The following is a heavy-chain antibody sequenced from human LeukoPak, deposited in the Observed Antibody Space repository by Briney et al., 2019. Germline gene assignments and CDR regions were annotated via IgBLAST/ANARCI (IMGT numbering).Heavy chain of an antibody. Sequence: ASVKVSCKASGYTFTSYGISWVRQAPGQGLEWMGWISAYNGNTNYAQKLQGRVTMTTDTSTSTAYMELRSLRSDDTAVYYCARDLGYFSSTSCRSPFDYWGQGTLVTVSS. CDR2: ISAYNGNT. J-gene: IGHJ4*02. CDR3: ARDLGYFSSTSCRSPFDY. CDR1: GYTFTSYG. V-gene: IGHV1-18*01. D-gene: IGHD2-2*01.